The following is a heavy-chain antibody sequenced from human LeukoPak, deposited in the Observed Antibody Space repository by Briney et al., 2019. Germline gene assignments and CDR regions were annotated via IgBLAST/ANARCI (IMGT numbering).Heavy chain of an antibody. CDR2: IYYSGST. V-gene: IGHV4-31*03. J-gene: IGHJ5*02. D-gene: IGHD2-2*01. CDR3: ARGEGYCSSTSCHNRFDP. Sequence: SETLSLTCTVSGGSISSGGYYWSWIRQHPGKGLEWIGYIYYSGSTYYNPSLESRVTISVDTSKNQFSLKLSSVTAADTAVYYCARGEGYCSSTSCHNRFDPWGQGTLVTVSS. CDR1: GGSISSGGYY.